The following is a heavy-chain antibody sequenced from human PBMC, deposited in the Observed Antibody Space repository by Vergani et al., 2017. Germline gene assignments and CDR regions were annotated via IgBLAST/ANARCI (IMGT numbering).Heavy chain of an antibody. Sequence: EVQLLESGGGLVQPGGSLRFSCAASGFTFSSYAMSWVRQAPGQGLEWVSAVSDSVGSTYYADSVKGRFTISRDNTKNTLYLQMNSLRAEDTAVYYCARVQGWYERFDYWGQGTLVTVS. J-gene: IGHJ4*02. V-gene: IGHV3-23*01. D-gene: IGHD6-19*01. CDR1: GFTFSSYA. CDR2: VSDSVGST. CDR3: ARVQGWYERFDY.